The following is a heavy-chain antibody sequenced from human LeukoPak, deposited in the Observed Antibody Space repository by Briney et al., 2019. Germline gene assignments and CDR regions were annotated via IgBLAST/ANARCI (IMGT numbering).Heavy chain of an antibody. V-gene: IGHV3-9*01. CDR1: GFTFDDYA. D-gene: IGHD6-13*01. CDR3: AKDTDISIAAVSFDY. Sequence: GGSLRLSCAASGFTFDDYAMHWVRQAPGKGLGWVSGISWNGGSIGYADSVKGRFTISRGNAKNSLYLQMNSLRAEDTALYYCAKDTDISIAAVSFDYWGQGTLVTVSS. J-gene: IGHJ4*02. CDR2: ISWNGGSI.